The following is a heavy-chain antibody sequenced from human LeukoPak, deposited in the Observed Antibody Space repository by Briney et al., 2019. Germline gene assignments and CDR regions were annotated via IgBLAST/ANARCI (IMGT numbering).Heavy chain of an antibody. Sequence: TSETLSLTCAVSGGSISSYYWSWIRQPPGKGLEWIGYIYYSGSTNYNPSLKSRVTISVDTSKNQFSLKLSSVTAADTAVYYCARVKGYYTYYYYMDVWGKGTTVTISS. J-gene: IGHJ6*03. CDR1: GGSISSYY. V-gene: IGHV4-59*01. D-gene: IGHD3-3*01. CDR2: IYYSGST. CDR3: ARVKGYYTYYYYMDV.